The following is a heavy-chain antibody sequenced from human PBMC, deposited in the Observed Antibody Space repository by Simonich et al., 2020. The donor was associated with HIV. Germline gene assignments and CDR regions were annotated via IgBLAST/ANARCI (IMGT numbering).Heavy chain of an antibody. Sequence: EVQLVQSGAEVKKPGATVKISCRVFGYTFTDYYIPWVQQVPGKGLEWIGLFEPEQNEKIYAGKFQGRLTITADTSPDIAYMELSSLRSEDTAVYYCATVGLRDGYNYYWGQGTLITVSS. CDR3: ATVGLRDGYNYY. D-gene: IGHD1-1*01. J-gene: IGHJ4*02. CDR2: FEPEQNEK. CDR1: GYTFTDYY. V-gene: IGHV1-69-2*01.